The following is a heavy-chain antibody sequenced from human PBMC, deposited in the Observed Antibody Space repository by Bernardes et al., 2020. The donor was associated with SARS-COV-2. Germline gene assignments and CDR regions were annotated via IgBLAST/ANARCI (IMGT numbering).Heavy chain of an antibody. CDR3: ARGDTLNWLDP. Sequence: ASVKASCKASGYTFPTYGIIWVRQAPGQGLEWMGRIRAYSGNTDYAQKFQGRVTMTTDTSTSTAYMELWSLRSDDTAVYYCARGDTLNWLDPWGQGTLVTVSS. D-gene: IGHD5-18*01. CDR1: GYTFPTYG. CDR2: IRAYSGNT. V-gene: IGHV1-18*01. J-gene: IGHJ5*02.